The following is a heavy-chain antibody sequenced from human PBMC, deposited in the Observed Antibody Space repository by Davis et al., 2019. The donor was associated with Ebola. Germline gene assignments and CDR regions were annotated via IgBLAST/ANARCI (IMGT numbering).Heavy chain of an antibody. CDR3: ARAQFPTTSDY. J-gene: IGHJ4*02. CDR2: INPHNGNT. D-gene: IGHD1-1*01. Sequence: ASVKVSCKASGYTFTSYDINWVRQATGQGLEWMGWINPHNGNTNYAQNVQGRVIMTTDTSTSTAYMEVGSLRSDDTAVYYCARAQFPTTSDYWGRGTLVTVSS. V-gene: IGHV1-18*01. CDR1: GYTFTSYD.